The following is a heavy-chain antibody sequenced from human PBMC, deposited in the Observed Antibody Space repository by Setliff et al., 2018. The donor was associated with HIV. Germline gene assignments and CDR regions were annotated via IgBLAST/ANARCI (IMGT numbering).Heavy chain of an antibody. V-gene: IGHV1-69*10. CDR1: GGTFSSYA. CDR3: AKDRGRGNWLDP. D-gene: IGHD3-16*01. J-gene: IGHJ5*02. CDR2: IIPIIGIT. Sequence: GASVKVSCKASGGTFSSYAISWVRQAPGQGLEWIGGIIPIIGITNQAQKFQGRVTITADKSTNTAYMELSSLRSEDTAVYYCAKDRGRGNWLDPWGQGTLVTVSS.